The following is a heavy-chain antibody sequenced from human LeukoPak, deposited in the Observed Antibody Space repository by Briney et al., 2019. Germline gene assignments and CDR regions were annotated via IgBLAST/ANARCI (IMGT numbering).Heavy chain of an antibody. Sequence: GASVKVSCKASGYTFTEHHIHWVRQAPGQGLEWMGWINPNSGDTNYAQNSQGRVTITRDASNSIVYMEVSSLSSDDTAVYYCARDSSAALEFWGQGTPVTVSP. D-gene: IGHD2-2*01. V-gene: IGHV1-2*02. J-gene: IGHJ4*02. CDR2: INPNSGDT. CDR3: ARDSSAALEF. CDR1: GYTFTEHH.